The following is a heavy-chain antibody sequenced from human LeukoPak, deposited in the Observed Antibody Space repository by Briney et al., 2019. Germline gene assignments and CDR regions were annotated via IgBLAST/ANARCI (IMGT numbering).Heavy chain of an antibody. D-gene: IGHD3-22*01. Sequence: GGSLRLSCATSGFTFSSYGMHWVRQAPGKGLEWVAVIWYDGSNKYYADSVKGRFTISRDNSKSTLYLQMNSLRVEDTAVYYCARAYYDSSGHYEHYFDYWGRGTLVTVAS. CDR1: GFTFSSYG. J-gene: IGHJ4*02. CDR3: ARAYYDSSGHYEHYFDY. V-gene: IGHV3-33*01. CDR2: IWYDGSNK.